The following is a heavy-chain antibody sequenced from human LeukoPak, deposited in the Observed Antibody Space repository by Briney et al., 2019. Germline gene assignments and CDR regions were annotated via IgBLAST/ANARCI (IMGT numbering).Heavy chain of an antibody. Sequence: SETLSLTCAVSGGSISSSNWWSWVRPPPGKGLEWIGEIYHSGSTNYNPSLKSRVTISVDTSKNQFSLKLSSVTAADTAVYYCARGHYDSSGYSLYYFDYWGQGTLVTVSS. D-gene: IGHD3-22*01. V-gene: IGHV4-4*02. CDR2: IYHSGST. CDR3: ARGHYDSSGYSLYYFDY. J-gene: IGHJ4*02. CDR1: GGSISSSNW.